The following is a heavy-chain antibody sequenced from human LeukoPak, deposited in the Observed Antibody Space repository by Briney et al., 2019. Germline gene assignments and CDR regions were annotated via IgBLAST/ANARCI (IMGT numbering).Heavy chain of an antibody. CDR2: ISYDGSNK. V-gene: IGHV3-30-3*01. CDR1: GFTFSTYA. J-gene: IGHJ4*02. D-gene: IGHD3-10*01. CDR3: ARTTTPHYYGSGSYALGY. Sequence: GGSLRLSCAASGFTFSTYAMHWVRQGPGKGLEWVAVISYDGSNKYYADSVKGRFTISRDNSKNTLYLQMSSLSAEDTAVYYCARTTTPHYYGSGSYALGYWGQGNLVTVPS.